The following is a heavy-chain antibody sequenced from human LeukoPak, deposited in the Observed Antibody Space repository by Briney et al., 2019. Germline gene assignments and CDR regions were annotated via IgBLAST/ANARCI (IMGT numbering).Heavy chain of an antibody. CDR2: ISSVGSST. J-gene: IGHJ4*02. CDR1: GFTFSGDY. V-gene: IGHV3-11*01. Sequence: GGSLRLFCAASGFTFSGDYMSWIRQAPGKGLEWVSYISSVGSSTVYADSVKGRFTISRDNTKSSLFLQMNSLRAEDTAVYYCARARGAGPGAHFDYWGQGTPVIVSS. D-gene: IGHD3-10*01. CDR3: ARARGAGPGAHFDY.